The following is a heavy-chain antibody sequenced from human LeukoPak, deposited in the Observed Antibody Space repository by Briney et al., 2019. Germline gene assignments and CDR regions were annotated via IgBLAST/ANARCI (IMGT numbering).Heavy chain of an antibody. J-gene: IGHJ6*02. CDR1: GGSISSYY. V-gene: IGHV4-59*12. D-gene: IGHD1-14*01. CDR2: IYYSGST. CDR3: ARGIRTSPNYGMDV. Sequence: PSETLSLTCTVSGGSISSYYWSWIRQPPGKGLEWIGYIYYSGSTNYNPSLKSRVTISVDTSKNQFSLKLSSVTAADTAVYYCARGIRTSPNYGMDVWGQGTTVTVSS.